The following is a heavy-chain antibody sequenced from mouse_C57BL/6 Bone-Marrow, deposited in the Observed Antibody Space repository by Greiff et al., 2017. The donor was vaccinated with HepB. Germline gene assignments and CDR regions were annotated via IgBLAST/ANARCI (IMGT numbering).Heavy chain of an antibody. CDR1: GFTFSSYA. CDR3: ARDQLGRGYFDV. V-gene: IGHV5-4*01. D-gene: IGHD4-1*02. J-gene: IGHJ1*03. Sequence: EVMLVESGGGLVKPGGSLKLSCAASGFTFSSYAMSWVRQTPEKRLEWVATISDGGSYTYYPDNVKGRFTISRDNAKNNLYLQMSHLKSEDTAMYYCARDQLGRGYFDVWGTGTTVTVSS. CDR2: ISDGGSYT.